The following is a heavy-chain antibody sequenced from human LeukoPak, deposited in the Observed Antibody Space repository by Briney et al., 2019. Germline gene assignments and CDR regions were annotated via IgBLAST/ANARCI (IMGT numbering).Heavy chain of an antibody. V-gene: IGHV3-48*01. CDR1: GFTLSSYS. Sequence: GGSLRLSCAASGFTLSSYSMNWVRQAPGKGLEWVSYISGGSSTIYYADSVKGRLTVSRDNAKNSLYLLMDTLRAEDTAVYYCARVGSSQWLDYWGQGTLVTVSS. J-gene: IGHJ4*02. D-gene: IGHD6-19*01. CDR3: ARVGSSQWLDY. CDR2: ISGGSSTI.